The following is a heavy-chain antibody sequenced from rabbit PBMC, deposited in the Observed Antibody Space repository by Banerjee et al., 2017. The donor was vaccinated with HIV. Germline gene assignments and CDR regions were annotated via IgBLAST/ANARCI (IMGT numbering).Heavy chain of an antibody. CDR2: IYAGSSDNT. D-gene: IGHD6-1*01. CDR1: RFSFSSSYY. CDR3: ARAGDGGYGYGL. Sequence: QEQLEESGGDLVKPEGSLTLTCTASRFSFSSSYYMCWVRQAPGKGLEWIACIYAGSSDNTYYASWAKGRFTISKTSSTSVTLQMTGLTAADTATYFCARAGDGGYGYGLWGPGTLVTVS. J-gene: IGHJ2*01. V-gene: IGHV1S45*01.